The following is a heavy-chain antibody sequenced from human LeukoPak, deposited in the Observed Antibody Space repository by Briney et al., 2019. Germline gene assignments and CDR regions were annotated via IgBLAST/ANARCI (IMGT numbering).Heavy chain of an antibody. CDR3: ATDGAVGEDWFDP. V-gene: IGHV3-74*01. CDR2: INSDGSST. CDR1: GFSFSSYW. J-gene: IGHJ5*02. D-gene: IGHD3-16*01. Sequence: GGSLRLSCAASGFSFSSYWTHWVRQAPGKGLVWVSRINSDGSSTSYADSVKGRFTISRDNAKNTLYLQMNSLRAEDTAVYYCATDGAVGEDWFDPWGQGTLVTVSS.